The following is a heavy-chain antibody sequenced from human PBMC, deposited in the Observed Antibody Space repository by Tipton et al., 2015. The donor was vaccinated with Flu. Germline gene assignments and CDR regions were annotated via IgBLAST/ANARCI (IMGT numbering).Heavy chain of an antibody. V-gene: IGHV4-38-2*01. J-gene: IGHJ4*02. CDR3: ARHTGDSVRGVIDY. Sequence: LRLSCSVSGDSIGSDFFWGWVRRPPGKGLEWIGTIYHSGTTYYNPSLKSRLTISVDTSKSQFSLRLSSVTAADTAVYYCARHTGDSVRGVIDYWGQGTLVTVSS. D-gene: IGHD3-10*02. CDR1: GDSIGSDFF. CDR2: IYHSGTT.